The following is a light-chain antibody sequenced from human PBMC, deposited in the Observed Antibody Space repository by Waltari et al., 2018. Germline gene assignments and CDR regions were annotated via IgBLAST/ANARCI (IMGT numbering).Light chain of an antibody. CDR3: QQYNFYPPT. CDR2: GAS. J-gene: IGKJ4*01. CDR1: QGCHNC. V-gene: IGKV1-16*02. Sequence: RQGCHNCLAWCEQIPGKSPKSLFSGASTVQSGVSSNFSGSGSGTDFTLTINSLQPEDFATYYCQQYNFYPPTFGGGTTVE.